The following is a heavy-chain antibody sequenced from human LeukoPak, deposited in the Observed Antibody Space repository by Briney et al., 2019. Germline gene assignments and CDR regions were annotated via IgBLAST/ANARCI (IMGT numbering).Heavy chain of an antibody. CDR3: ARGARVRGVITGWRWFDT. V-gene: IGHV4-34*01. CDR2: INHSGST. CDR1: GGSFSGYY. Sequence: SETLSLTCAVYGGSFSGYYWSWIRQPPGKGLELIGEINHSGSTNYNPSLKSRVTISVDTSKNQFSLTLSSVTAADTAVYYCARGARVRGVITGWRWFDTWGQGTLVTVSS. J-gene: IGHJ5*02. D-gene: IGHD3-10*01.